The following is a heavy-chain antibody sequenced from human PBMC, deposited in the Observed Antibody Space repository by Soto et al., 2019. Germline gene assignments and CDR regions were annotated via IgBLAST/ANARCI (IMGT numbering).Heavy chain of an antibody. V-gene: IGHV3-21*01. CDR1: GFTFSSYS. Sequence: PGGSLRLSCAASGFTFSSYSMNWVRQAPGKGLEWVSPISSSSSYIYYADSVKGRFTISRDNAKNSLYLQMNSLRAEDTAVYYCARDPPGIAAAGTCLDYWGQGTLVTVSS. J-gene: IGHJ4*02. CDR3: ARDPPGIAAAGTCLDY. D-gene: IGHD6-13*01. CDR2: ISSSSSYI.